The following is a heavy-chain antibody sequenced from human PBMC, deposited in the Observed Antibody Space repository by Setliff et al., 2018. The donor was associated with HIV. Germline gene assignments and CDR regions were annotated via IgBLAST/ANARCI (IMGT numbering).Heavy chain of an antibody. CDR3: ARDSGPYYDYVWGTYRPIYFQH. V-gene: IGHV3-21*06. Sequence: GGSLRLSCAASGFTFTIYSLNWVRQAPGKGLEWVSSISSGGGYIYYADSVKGRFTISRDSTKNSVYLQMNSLRAEDTAVYYCARDSGPYYDYVWGTYRPIYFQHWGQGTLVTVS. CDR2: ISSGGGYI. CDR1: GFTFTIYS. D-gene: IGHD3-16*02. J-gene: IGHJ1*01.